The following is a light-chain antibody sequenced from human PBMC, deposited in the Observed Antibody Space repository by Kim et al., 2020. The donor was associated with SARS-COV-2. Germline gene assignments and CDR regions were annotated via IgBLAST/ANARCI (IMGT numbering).Light chain of an antibody. CDR3: QQSYTTPHT. CDR1: QSITNY. J-gene: IGKJ2*01. V-gene: IGKV1-39*01. CDR2: AAS. Sequence: DIQMTQSPSSLSASVGDRVTITCRASQSITNYLNWYQQKPGKAPKLLIYAASSLQRGVPSRFSGSGSGTDFTLTISSLQPEDFATYYCQQSYTTPHTFGQETKREI.